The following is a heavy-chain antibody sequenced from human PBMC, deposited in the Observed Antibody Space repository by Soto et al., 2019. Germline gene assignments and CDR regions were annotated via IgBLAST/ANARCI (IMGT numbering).Heavy chain of an antibody. Sequence: GGSLSVSCGAAGGSLGDHCGHWVRPAPGKGLVWLSRLCHDGTIAIHSDSVKGRFSISRDIAKNTLYLQMTSLRAEDAAIYYCGSTFRDGLLGLDPWGQGTLVTVSS. CDR3: GSTFRDGLLGLDP. D-gene: IGHD7-27*01. CDR2: LCHDGTIA. J-gene: IGHJ5*02. V-gene: IGHV3-74*01. CDR1: GGSLGDHC.